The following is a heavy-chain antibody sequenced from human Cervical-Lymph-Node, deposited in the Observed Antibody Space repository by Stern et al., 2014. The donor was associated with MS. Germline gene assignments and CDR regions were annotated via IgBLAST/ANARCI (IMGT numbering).Heavy chain of an antibody. D-gene: IGHD3-16*01. CDR2: IWSDGSNP. CDR3: ARGRNVGVNYYFDY. V-gene: IGHV3-33*01. CDR1: GFTFSGYG. Sequence: VQLVESGGGVVQPGKSLRLSCVASGFTFSGYGMHWVRQAPGKGLEWVAFIWSDGSNPSYAVSVQGRFTIARDNLQNTLHLHMNNVTAADTARYYCARGRNVGVNYYFDYWGQGSLVTVSS. J-gene: IGHJ4*02.